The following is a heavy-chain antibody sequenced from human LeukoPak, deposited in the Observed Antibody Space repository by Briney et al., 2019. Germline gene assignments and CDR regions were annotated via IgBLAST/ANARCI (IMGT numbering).Heavy chain of an antibody. CDR2: ISGSGGST. D-gene: IGHD6-19*01. J-gene: IGHJ4*02. CDR1: GFTFSSYA. CDR3: AKETYSSGWYPYFDY. Sequence: GGSLRLSCVASGFTFSSYAMSWVRQAPGKGLEWVSGISGSGGSTYYADSVKGGFTISRDNSKNTLSLQMNSLRAEDTAVYYCAKETYSSGWYPYFDYWGQGTLVTVSS. V-gene: IGHV3-23*01.